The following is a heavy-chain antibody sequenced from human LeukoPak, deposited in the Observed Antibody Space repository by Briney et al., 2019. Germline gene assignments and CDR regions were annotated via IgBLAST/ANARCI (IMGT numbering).Heavy chain of an antibody. CDR2: INPSGGST. CDR3: ARGAYYDFWSGYYPSYYYYYGMDA. D-gene: IGHD3-3*01. V-gene: IGHV1-46*01. CDR1: GYTFTSYY. Sequence: GASVKVSCKASGYTFTSYYMHWVRQAPGQGLEWMGIINPSGGSTSYAQKFQGRVTMTRDTSTSTVYMELSSLRSEDTAVYYCARGAYYDFWSGYYPSYYYYYGMDAWGQGTTVTVSS. J-gene: IGHJ6*02.